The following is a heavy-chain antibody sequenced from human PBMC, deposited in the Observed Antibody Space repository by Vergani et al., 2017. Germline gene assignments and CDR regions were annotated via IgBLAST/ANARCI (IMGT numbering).Heavy chain of an antibody. CDR1: GGTFSSYA. CDR2: IIPIFGTA. J-gene: IGHJ6*03. V-gene: IGHV1-69*01. Sequence: QVQLVQSGAEVKKPGSSVKVSCKASGGTFSSYAISWVRQAPGQGLEWMGGIIPIFGTANYAQKFQGRGTITADESTSTAYMELSSLRSEDTAVYYCAGSDGEKRSCSSTSCYTSYYYYYMDVWGKGTTVTVSS. D-gene: IGHD2-2*02. CDR3: AGSDGEKRSCSSTSCYTSYYYYYMDV.